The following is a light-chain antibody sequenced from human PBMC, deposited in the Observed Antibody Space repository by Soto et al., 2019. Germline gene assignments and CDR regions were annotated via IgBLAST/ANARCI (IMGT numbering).Light chain of an antibody. CDR1: QRVGIY. CDR2: AAS. CDR3: QQSYTTLLS. J-gene: IGKJ4*01. Sequence: DIQMTQCPSSLSASVGDRVTITCRASQRVGIYLNWYQQKPGKAPKLLIFAASSLQSGVPSRFSGSGSGTEFTLTITYLQPEDFATYHCQQSYTTLLSFGGGTKVEMK. V-gene: IGKV1-39*01.